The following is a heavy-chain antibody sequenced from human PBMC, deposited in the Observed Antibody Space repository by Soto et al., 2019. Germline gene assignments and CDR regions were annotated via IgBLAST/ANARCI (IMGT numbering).Heavy chain of an antibody. J-gene: IGHJ6*02. CDR2: INPDSGGT. D-gene: IGHD4-17*01. CDR1: GYSFADYY. V-gene: IGHV1-2*02. CDR3: ARDQMTTVTINDYYGMDV. Sequence: SVKVSCKASGYSFADYYMHWVRQAPGQGLEWMGWINPDSGGTNYAQKFQGRVTMTRDSSITTAYMELTGLRSDDTAVYYCARDQMTTVTINDYYGMDVWGQGTTVTVSS.